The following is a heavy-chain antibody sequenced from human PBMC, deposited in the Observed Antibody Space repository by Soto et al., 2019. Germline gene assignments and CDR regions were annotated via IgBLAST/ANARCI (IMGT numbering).Heavy chain of an antibody. CDR2: ISGSGGST. CDR3: AKRPLKFEGSYFDY. J-gene: IGHJ4*02. D-gene: IGHD3-10*01. V-gene: IGHV3-23*01. Sequence: EVQVLDSGGGLVQPGGSLRLSCAASGFTFTNYPMAWVRQAPAKGLEWVSTISGSGGSTFYADSVKGRFTISRDNSKNTVYLPMHSLRVEDTAVYYCAKRPLKFEGSYFDYWGQGTLVTVSS. CDR1: GFTFTNYP.